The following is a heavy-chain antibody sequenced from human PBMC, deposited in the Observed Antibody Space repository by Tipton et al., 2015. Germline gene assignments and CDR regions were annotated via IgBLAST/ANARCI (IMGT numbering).Heavy chain of an antibody. V-gene: IGHV1-46*04. CDR1: GFIFTSYY. Sequence: QLVQSGAEVKKPGASVKVSCKSSGFIFTSYYIHWVRQAPGQGLEWMGIVDPSGNSTSYSQKLQGRVTMTRDTSTSTVYMVLSSLKSEDTAVYYCVTGFTMVRGIIKYHSMDVWGQGTTVTVSS. D-gene: IGHD3-10*01. CDR2: VDPSGNST. J-gene: IGHJ6*02. CDR3: VTGFTMVRGIIKYHSMDV.